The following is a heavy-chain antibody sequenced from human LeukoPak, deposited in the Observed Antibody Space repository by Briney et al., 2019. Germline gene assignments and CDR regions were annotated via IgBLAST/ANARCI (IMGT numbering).Heavy chain of an antibody. V-gene: IGHV3-30*02. CDR1: GFTFSSYG. Sequence: GGSLRLSCAASGFTFSSYGMHWVRQAPGKGLEWVAFIRYDGSNKYADSVKGRFTISRDNSKNTLYLQMNSLSGEDTAVYYCAKIGSETSSWYFIDDGLYFFDYWGQGTLVTVSS. CDR3: AKIGSETSSWYFIDDGLYFFDY. CDR2: IRYDGSNK. J-gene: IGHJ4*02. D-gene: IGHD6-13*01.